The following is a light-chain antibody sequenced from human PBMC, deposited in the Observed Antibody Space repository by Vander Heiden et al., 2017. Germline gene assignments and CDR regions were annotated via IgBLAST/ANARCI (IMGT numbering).Light chain of an antibody. V-gene: IGKV3-15*01. J-gene: IGKJ2*01. CDR1: QSISNF. CDR3: QQYYNWPPYT. CDR2: GAS. Sequence: IVMTQSPAVLSVSPGERATLSCRARQSISNFLAWYQHKPGQHPRLLMYGASTRANGVPARFSGSVSGTEFTLTISNVQSEDFAVYYCQQYYNWPPYTFGQGTKVDI.